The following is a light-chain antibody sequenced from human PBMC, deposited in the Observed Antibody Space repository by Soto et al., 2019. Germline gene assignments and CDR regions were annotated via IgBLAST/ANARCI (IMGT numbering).Light chain of an antibody. V-gene: IGLV2-23*01. CDR3: CSSAPESTYV. CDR2: KGT. Sequence: SVLAQPASVSGSPGQSITISCTGTSXDVGAYNSVSWYQQLPHKAPQVILYKGTQRPSGVSSRFSGSTSGDAASLTISGLQADVEADYFCCSSAPESTYVFGTGTTFTVL. CDR1: SXDVGAYNS. J-gene: IGLJ1*01.